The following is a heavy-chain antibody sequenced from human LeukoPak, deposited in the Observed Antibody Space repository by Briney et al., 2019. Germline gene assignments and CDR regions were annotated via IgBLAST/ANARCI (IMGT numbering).Heavy chain of an antibody. CDR1: GGSISSYY. CDR2: IYYSGST. CDR3: ARGTRHSYGDDAFDI. Sequence: KSSETLSLTCTVSGGSISSYYWSWIRQPPGKGLEWIGYIYYSGSTNYNPSLKSRVTISVDTSKNQFSLKLSSVTAADTAVYYCARGTRHSYGDDAFDIWGQGTMVTVSS. J-gene: IGHJ3*02. V-gene: IGHV4-59*01. D-gene: IGHD5-18*01.